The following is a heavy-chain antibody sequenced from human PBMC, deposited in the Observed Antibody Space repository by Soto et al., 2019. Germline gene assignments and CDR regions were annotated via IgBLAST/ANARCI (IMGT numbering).Heavy chain of an antibody. J-gene: IGHJ4*02. D-gene: IGHD3-16*02. Sequence: PSETLSLTCAVYGGSFSGYYWSWIRQPPGKGLEWIGEINHSGSTNYNPSLKSRVTISVDTSKNQFSLKLSSVTAADTAVYYCARARHPIGGVIVTNPRPPRSFDDWGQGTLVTVSS. CDR2: INHSGST. CDR3: ARARHPIGGVIVTNPRPPRSFDD. CDR1: GGSFSGYY. V-gene: IGHV4-34*01.